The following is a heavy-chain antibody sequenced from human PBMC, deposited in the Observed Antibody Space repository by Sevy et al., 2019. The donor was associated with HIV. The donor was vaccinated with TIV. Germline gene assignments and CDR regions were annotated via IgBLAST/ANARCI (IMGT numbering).Heavy chain of an antibody. CDR2: VKSKTDGGTT. D-gene: IGHD3-16*01. CDR1: GFTFSNVW. J-gene: IGHJ1*01. V-gene: IGHV3-15*01. CDR3: TTGGSLFQH. Sequence: GGSLRLSCAASGFTFSNVWMSWVRQAPGKGLEWVAHVKSKTDGGTTDYAAPVRGGFTISRDDSKKTLYLQMNSLKTEDTAVYYCTTGGSLFQHWGQGTLVTVSS.